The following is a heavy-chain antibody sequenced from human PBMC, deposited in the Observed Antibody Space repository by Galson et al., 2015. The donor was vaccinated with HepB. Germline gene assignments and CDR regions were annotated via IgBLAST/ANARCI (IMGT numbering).Heavy chain of an antibody. CDR2: ISSSSSTI. D-gene: IGHD3-22*01. CDR1: GFTFSSYS. Sequence: SLRLSCAASGFTFSSYSMNWVRQAPGKGLEWVSYISSSSSTICYADSVKGRFTISRDNAKNSLYLQMNSLRAEDTAVYYCARVRVPYYDSSGYYLFDYWGQGTLVTVSS. V-gene: IGHV3-48*01. J-gene: IGHJ4*02. CDR3: ARVRVPYYDSSGYYLFDY.